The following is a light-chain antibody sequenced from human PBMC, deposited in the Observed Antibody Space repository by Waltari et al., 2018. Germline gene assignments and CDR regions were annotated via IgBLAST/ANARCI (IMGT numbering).Light chain of an antibody. Sequence: DIVMTQSPDSLAVSLGGRATINCKSSQSVLYQSNHKNYLAWYQQKPGQPPKPLIYWATTRESGVPDRFSGSGSGTDFTLTISSLQAEDVAVYYCQQYYSTPWTFGQGTKVEIK. V-gene: IGKV4-1*01. CDR1: QSVLYQSNHKNY. CDR3: QQYYSTPWT. J-gene: IGKJ1*01. CDR2: WAT.